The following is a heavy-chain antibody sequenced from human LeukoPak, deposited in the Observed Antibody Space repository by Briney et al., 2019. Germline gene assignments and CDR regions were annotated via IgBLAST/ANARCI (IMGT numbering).Heavy chain of an antibody. J-gene: IGHJ6*03. CDR3: AKDGSWGDYQFYFYIDV. Sequence: GGSLRLFCAVSGFTFGNSAMSWVRQAPGKGLEWISGISASGHYTYTADSLKGRFTISRDNSKNTLYLQMNNLRAEDTALYYCAKDGSWGDYQFYFYIDVWGNGTTVTVSS. CDR1: GFTFGNSA. CDR2: ISASGHYT. D-gene: IGHD3-16*01. V-gene: IGHV3-23*01.